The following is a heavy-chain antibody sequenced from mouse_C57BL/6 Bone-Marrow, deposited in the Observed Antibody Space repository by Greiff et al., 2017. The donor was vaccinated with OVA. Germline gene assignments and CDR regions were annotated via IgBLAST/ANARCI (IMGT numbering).Heavy chain of an antibody. D-gene: IGHD2-5*01. CDR2: INSDGGST. CDR3: ARHAYYSNYGDWYFDV. J-gene: IGHJ1*03. Sequence: EVQLQESGGGLVQPGESLKLSCESNEYEFPSHDMSWVRKTPEKRLELVAAINSDGGSTYYPDTMERRFIISRDNTKKTLYLQMSSLRSEDTALYYCARHAYYSNYGDWYFDVWGTGTTVTVSS. V-gene: IGHV5-2*01. CDR1: EYEFPSHD.